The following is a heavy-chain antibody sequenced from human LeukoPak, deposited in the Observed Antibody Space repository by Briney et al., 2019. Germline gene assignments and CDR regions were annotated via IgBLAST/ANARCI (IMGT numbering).Heavy chain of an antibody. V-gene: IGHV1-69*05. D-gene: IGHD2-2*01. CDR3: AREGRIVVVPAAILDGLAALDI. CDR2: IIPIFGTA. CDR1: GGTFSSYA. J-gene: IGHJ3*02. Sequence: SVKVSCKASGGTFSSYAISWVRQAPGQGLEWMGRIIPIFGTANYAQKFQGRVTITTDESTSTAYMELSSLRSEDTAVYYCAREGRIVVVPAAILDGLAALDIWGQGTMVTVSS.